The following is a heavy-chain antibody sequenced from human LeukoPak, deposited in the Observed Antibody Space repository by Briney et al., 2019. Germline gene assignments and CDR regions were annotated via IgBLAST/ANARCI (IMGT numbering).Heavy chain of an antibody. Sequence: PSQTLSLTCTVSGGSISSGGYYWSWIRQHPGKGLEWIGYMYYSGSTYYNPSLKSRVTISVDTSKNQFSLKLSSVTAADTAVYYCASQYYDFWSGYPPTYYYGMDVWGQGTTVTVSS. CDR1: GGSISSGGYY. V-gene: IGHV4-31*03. J-gene: IGHJ6*02. CDR2: MYYSGST. D-gene: IGHD3-3*01. CDR3: ASQYYDFWSGYPPTYYYGMDV.